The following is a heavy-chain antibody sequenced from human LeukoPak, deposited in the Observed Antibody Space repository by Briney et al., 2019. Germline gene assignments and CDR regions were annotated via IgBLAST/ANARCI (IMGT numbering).Heavy chain of an antibody. Sequence: GESLKISCKGSGYSFTSYWIGWVPQMPGKGLEWMGIIYPGDSDTRYSPSFQCQVTISADKSISTAYLQRSSLKASHTAMYYCARQGGSYRWYFDYWGQGTLVTVSS. V-gene: IGHV5-51*01. CDR2: IYPGDSDT. D-gene: IGHD1-26*01. CDR1: GYSFTSYW. CDR3: ARQGGSYRWYFDY. J-gene: IGHJ4*02.